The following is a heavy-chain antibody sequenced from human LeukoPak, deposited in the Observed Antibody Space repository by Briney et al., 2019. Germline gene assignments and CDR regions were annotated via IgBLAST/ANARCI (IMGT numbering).Heavy chain of an antibody. Sequence: LETLSLTCTVSGGSISNYYWSWIRQPPGKGLEWIGYISYSGSTYYNASLKSRVTISVDTSKTQFSLKLSSVTAADTAVYYCARTWIPVPFDYWGQGTLVTVSS. CDR3: ARTWIPVPFDY. V-gene: IGHV4-59*08. CDR2: ISYSGST. CDR1: GGSISNYY. J-gene: IGHJ4*02. D-gene: IGHD5-18*01.